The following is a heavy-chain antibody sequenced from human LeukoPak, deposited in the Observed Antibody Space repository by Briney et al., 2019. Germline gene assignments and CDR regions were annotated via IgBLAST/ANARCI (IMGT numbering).Heavy chain of an antibody. Sequence: PSETLSLTCAVYGASFSGYYWSWIRQPPGKGLEWIGEISHSGDTNYNPSLKSRLTISGDTSKNQFSLELSSVTAADTAVYYCARLGITGTTGRLDYYYMDVWGKGTTVTVSS. CDR1: GASFSGYY. CDR2: ISHSGDT. V-gene: IGHV4-34*01. CDR3: ARLGITGTTGRLDYYYMDV. J-gene: IGHJ6*03. D-gene: IGHD1-7*01.